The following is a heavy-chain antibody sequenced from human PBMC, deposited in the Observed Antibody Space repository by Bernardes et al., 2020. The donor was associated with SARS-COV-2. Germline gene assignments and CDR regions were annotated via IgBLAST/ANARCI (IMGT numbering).Heavy chain of an antibody. CDR1: GYSFSNYW. V-gene: IGHV5-51*01. Sequence: SLNVSCKGSGYSFSNYWIGWVRQMPGTVLEWMGIIYPVDSDIKYSPSFQGQVTISADKSISTAYLQWSSLKASDTAMYYCARRGRQQLVDYWGQGTLVTVSS. J-gene: IGHJ4*02. CDR2: IYPVDSDI. D-gene: IGHD6-13*01. CDR3: ARRGRQQLVDY.